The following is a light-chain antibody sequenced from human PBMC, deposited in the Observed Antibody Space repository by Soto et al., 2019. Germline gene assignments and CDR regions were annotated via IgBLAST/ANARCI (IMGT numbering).Light chain of an antibody. Sequence: SYELTQPPSVSVAPGQTAAITCGGDNTGGKSVNWYQQKAGQAPVVVVYDDSDRPSGIPERLSGSNSGNTATLTITRVEAGDEADYSCQVWDNSRDHHVVFGGGTKVTVL. CDR1: NTGGKS. CDR3: QVWDNSRDHHVV. J-gene: IGLJ2*01. CDR2: DDS. V-gene: IGLV3-21*02.